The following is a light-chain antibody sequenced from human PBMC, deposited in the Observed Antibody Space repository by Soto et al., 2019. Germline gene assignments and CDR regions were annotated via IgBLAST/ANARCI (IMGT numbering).Light chain of an antibody. V-gene: IGLV2-14*01. CDR2: EVS. Sequence: QSVLTQPASVSGSPGQSITISCTGTSSDVGGYNYVSWYQQHPGKAPKLMIYEVSYRPSGVSNRFSGSKSDNTASLTISGLQAEDEADYYCTSYANTGTLVFGGGTKLTVL. CDR1: SSDVGGYNY. J-gene: IGLJ3*02. CDR3: TSYANTGTLV.